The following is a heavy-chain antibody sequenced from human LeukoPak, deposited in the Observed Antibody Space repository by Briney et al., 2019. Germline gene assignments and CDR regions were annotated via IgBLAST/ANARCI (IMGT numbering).Heavy chain of an antibody. J-gene: IGHJ4*02. V-gene: IGHV3-7*01. CDR3: ARVNPIWFGESYYFDY. CDR2: IKKDGSEK. Sequence: GESLRLSCAASGFTLSSYWMSWVRRAPGKGLEWVANIKKDGSEKYYVDSVKGRFTISRVNAKNSLYLQMNSLRAEDTAVYYCARVNPIWFGESYYFDYWGQGTLVTVSS. D-gene: IGHD3-10*01. CDR1: GFTLSSYW.